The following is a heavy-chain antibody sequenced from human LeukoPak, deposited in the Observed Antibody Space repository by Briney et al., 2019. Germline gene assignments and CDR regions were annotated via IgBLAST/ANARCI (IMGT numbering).Heavy chain of an antibody. CDR1: GFALSSFW. Sequence: SGGSLRLSCEVSGFALSSFWMHWVRQASGEGLVWVSRIKSDGSITDYADSVKGRFTIFRDNAKNTLYLQMSSLRVEDTAVYYCARQFDYWGQGTLVTVSS. J-gene: IGHJ4*02. CDR3: ARQFDY. V-gene: IGHV3-74*01. CDR2: IKSDGSIT.